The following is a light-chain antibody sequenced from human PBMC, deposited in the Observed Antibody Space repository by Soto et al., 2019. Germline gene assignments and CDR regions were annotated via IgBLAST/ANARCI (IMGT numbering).Light chain of an antibody. J-gene: IGKJ5*01. CDR3: QQYENLPIT. V-gene: IGKV1-33*01. Sequence: DIQMTQSPSSLSASVGDRVTITCQASQVINNYLNWYQQKKGKAPKFLIFDASILETGVPSKFSGSGYGTDVNFTISSLQTEDIATYYCQQYENLPITFGQGTRLEI. CDR1: QVINNY. CDR2: DAS.